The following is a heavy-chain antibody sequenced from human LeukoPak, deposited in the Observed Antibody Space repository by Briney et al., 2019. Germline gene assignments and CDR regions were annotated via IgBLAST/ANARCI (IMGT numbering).Heavy chain of an antibody. CDR3: ARGFDGPNAFDI. D-gene: IGHD3-9*01. CDR1: GGSISSYY. J-gene: IGHJ3*02. V-gene: IGHV4-59*01. CDR2: IDYSGST. Sequence: TSETLSLTCTVSGGSISSYYWSWIRQPPGKGLEWIGHIDYSGSTNYNPSLKSRVTISLDTSKDQFSLKLTSMTAADTAVYYCARGFDGPNAFDIWGQGTMVTVSS.